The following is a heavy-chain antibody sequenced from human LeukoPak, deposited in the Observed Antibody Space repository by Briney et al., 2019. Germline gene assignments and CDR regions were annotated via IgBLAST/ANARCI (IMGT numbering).Heavy chain of an antibody. D-gene: IGHD3-22*01. J-gene: IGHJ4*02. CDR1: GYTLTELS. V-gene: IGHV1-24*01. CDR3: ATGPYDSSGYLVDY. CDR2: FDPEDGET. Sequence: ASVKVSCKVSGYTLTELSMHWVRQAPGKGLEWMGGFDPEDGETIYAQKFQGRVTMTEDTSTDTAYMELSSLRSEDTAVYYCATGPYDSSGYLVDYWGQGTLVTVSS.